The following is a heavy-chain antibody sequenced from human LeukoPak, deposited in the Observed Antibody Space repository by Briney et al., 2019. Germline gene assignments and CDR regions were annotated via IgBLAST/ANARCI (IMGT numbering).Heavy chain of an antibody. CDR3: ARGHNWFDP. CDR2: INHSGST. CDR1: GGSFSGYY. Sequence: SETLSLTCAVYGGSFSGYYWSWIRQPPGKGLEWIGEINHSGSTNYNPSLKSRVTISVDTSKNQFSLKLSSVTAADTAVYYCARGHNWFDPWGQGTLVTVSS. V-gene: IGHV4-34*01. J-gene: IGHJ5*02.